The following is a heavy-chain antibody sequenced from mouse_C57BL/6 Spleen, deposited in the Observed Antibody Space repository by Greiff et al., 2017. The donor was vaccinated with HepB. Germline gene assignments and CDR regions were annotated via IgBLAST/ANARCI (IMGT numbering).Heavy chain of an antibody. J-gene: IGHJ1*03. D-gene: IGHD1-1*01. CDR3: ARAYYGDCYFDV. CDR2: IHPNSGST. V-gene: IGHV1-64*01. Sequence: QVQLQQPGAELVKPGASVKLSCKASGYTFTSYWMHWVKQRPGQGLEWIGMIHPNSGSTNYNEKFKSKATLTVDKSSSTAYMQLSSLTSEDSAVYYCARAYYGDCYFDVWGTGTTVTVSS. CDR1: GYTFTSYW.